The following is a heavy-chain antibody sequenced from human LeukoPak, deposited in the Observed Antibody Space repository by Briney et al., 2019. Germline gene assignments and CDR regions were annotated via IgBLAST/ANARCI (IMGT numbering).Heavy chain of an antibody. J-gene: IGHJ3*02. D-gene: IGHD3-22*01. CDR3: ARNFYDSSVAFDI. CDR1: GGSISSSSYY. Sequence: SETLSLTCPVSGGSISSSSYYWGWIRQPPGKGLEWTGNIFYSGSTYYNPSLKSRVTISVDTSKNQFSLKLSSVTAADTAMYYCARNFYDSSVAFDIWGQGTMLTVSS. CDR2: IFYSGST. V-gene: IGHV4-39*01.